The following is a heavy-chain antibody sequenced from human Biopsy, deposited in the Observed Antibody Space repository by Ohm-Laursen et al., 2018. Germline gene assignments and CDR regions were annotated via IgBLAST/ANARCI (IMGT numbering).Heavy chain of an antibody. D-gene: IGHD2/OR15-2a*01. Sequence: SDTLSLTCAVSGGSISSDYWSWIRQTPGKGLEWIGYIYYSGSTNYNPSLKSRVTISVDTSKNQFSLRLNSVTAADTAVYYCARATNSSCLPYYYFYGMDVWGQGTTVTVSS. CDR2: IYYSGST. J-gene: IGHJ6*02. CDR3: ARATNSSCLPYYYFYGMDV. V-gene: IGHV4-59*07. CDR1: GGSISSDY.